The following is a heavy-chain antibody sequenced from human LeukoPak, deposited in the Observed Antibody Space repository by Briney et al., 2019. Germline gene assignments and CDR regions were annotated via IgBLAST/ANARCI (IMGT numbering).Heavy chain of an antibody. CDR2: IYYSGST. V-gene: IGHV4-38-2*02. J-gene: IGHJ4*02. CDR3: ARDYTVTPFDY. CDR1: GYSISSGFY. D-gene: IGHD4-17*01. Sequence: PSETLSLTCAVSGYSISSGFYWVWIRPPPGKGLEWIGNIYYSGSTSYNPSLKSRVIMSVDTSKNQFSLNLTSVTAADTAIYYCARDYTVTPFDYWGQGILVTVSS.